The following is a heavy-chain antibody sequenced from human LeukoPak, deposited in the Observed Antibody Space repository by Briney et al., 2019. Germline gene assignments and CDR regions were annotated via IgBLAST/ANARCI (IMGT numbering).Heavy chain of an antibody. CDR2: IYSGGST. CDR3: ARETWEPRTNDAFDI. Sequence: GGSLRLSCAASGFTVSSNYMSWVRQAPGKGLEWVSVIYSGGSTYYADSVKGRFTISRDNSKNTLYLQMNSLRAEDTAVYYCARETWEPRTNDAFDIWGQGTMVTVSS. V-gene: IGHV3-53*01. CDR1: GFTVSSNY. J-gene: IGHJ3*02. D-gene: IGHD1-26*01.